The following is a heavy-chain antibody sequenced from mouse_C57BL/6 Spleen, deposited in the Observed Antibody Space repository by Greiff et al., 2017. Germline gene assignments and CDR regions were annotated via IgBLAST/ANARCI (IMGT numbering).Heavy chain of an antibody. Sequence: VQLQQSGPELVKPGASVKISCKASGYSFTGYYMNWVKQSPEKSLEWIGEINPSTGGTTYNQKFKAKDTLTVDKSSSTAYMQLKSLTSEDSAVYYCAREGFAYWGQGTLVTVSA. CDR3: AREGFAY. V-gene: IGHV1-42*01. CDR2: INPSTGGT. J-gene: IGHJ3*01. CDR1: GYSFTGYY.